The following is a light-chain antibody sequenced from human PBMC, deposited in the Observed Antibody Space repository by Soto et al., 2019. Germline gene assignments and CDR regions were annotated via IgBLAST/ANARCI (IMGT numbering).Light chain of an antibody. CDR3: GTWDSSLSAGPYV. Sequence: QSVLTXPPXVSAASGQKVTISCSGRSSNIGRNYVSWYQQLPGTAPKLLIYDNNKRPSGIPDRFSGSKSGTSATLDITGLQTGDAADYYCGTWDSSLSAGPYVFGTGTKVTVL. CDR2: DNN. V-gene: IGLV1-51*01. CDR1: SSNIGRNY. J-gene: IGLJ1*01.